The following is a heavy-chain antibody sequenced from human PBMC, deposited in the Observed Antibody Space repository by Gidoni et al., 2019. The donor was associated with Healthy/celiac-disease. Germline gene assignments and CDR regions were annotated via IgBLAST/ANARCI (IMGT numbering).Heavy chain of an antibody. CDR2: IYHRGST. CDR3: ARKGYDHRGNWFDP. J-gene: IGHJ5*02. D-gene: IGHD5-12*01. V-gene: IGHV4-4*02. Sequence: QVQLQESGPGLVKPSGTLSLTCAVSGGSISSSNWWSWVRQPPGKVLEGIGEIYHRGSTNYNPSLKSRVTISVDKSKNQFSLKLSSVTAADTAVYYCARKGYDHRGNWFDPWGQGTLVTVSS. CDR1: GGSISSSNW.